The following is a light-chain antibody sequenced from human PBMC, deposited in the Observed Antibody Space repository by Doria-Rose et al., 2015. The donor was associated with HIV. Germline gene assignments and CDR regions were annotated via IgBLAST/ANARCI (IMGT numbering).Light chain of an antibody. CDR1: QSFSSTY. V-gene: IGKV3-20*01. CDR3: HQYGTSWT. J-gene: IGKJ1*01. CDR2: DGS. Sequence: EIVLTQSPGTLSLSPGERATLSCRASQSFSSTYLAWYQRKPVQAPSLLIYDGSTRATGIPDRFSASGSGTDFTLTINRLEPEDFALYYCHQYGTSWTFGQGTKVEI.